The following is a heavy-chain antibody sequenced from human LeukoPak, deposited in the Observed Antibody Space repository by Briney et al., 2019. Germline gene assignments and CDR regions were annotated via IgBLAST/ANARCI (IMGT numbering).Heavy chain of an antibody. CDR2: IIGDGTST. CDR1: GFTFSSYW. D-gene: IGHD6-13*01. J-gene: IGHJ4*02. CDR3: ARDLHIAAADY. Sequence: QPGGSLRLSCAAAGFTFSSYWMHWARQAPGKGLVWVSRIIGDGTSTDYADSVKGRFIISRDNAKNTVYLQLNSLRAEDTAVYYCARDLHIAAADYWGQGTLVTISS. V-gene: IGHV3-74*01.